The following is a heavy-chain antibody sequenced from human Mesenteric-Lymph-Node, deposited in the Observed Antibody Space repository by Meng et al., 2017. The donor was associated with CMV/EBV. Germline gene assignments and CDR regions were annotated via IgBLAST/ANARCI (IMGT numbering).Heavy chain of an antibody. D-gene: IGHD6-13*01. CDR2: VYFTGST. Sequence: SETLSLTCTVSGGSISPHYWSWIRQPPGKGLEWIGYVYFTGSTNYHPSLKSRVTISVDTSKNQFSLKLSSVTAADTAVYYCARVDSWYYFDYWGQGTLVTVSS. CDR3: ARVDSWYYFDY. V-gene: IGHV4-59*11. J-gene: IGHJ4*02. CDR1: GGSISPHY.